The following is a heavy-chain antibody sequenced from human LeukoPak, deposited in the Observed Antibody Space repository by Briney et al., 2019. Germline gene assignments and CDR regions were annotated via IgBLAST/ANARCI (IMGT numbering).Heavy chain of an antibody. Sequence: GGSLRLSCAASGFTFSSYSMNWVRQAPGKGLEWVAVIWNGGSETFHADSVKGRFRIARDNSKNTLYLQMNSLRAEDTAVYFCARDMGRAWYGPPDYWGQGTLVTVSS. V-gene: IGHV3-33*08. CDR3: ARDMGRAWYGPPDY. CDR2: IWNGGSET. CDR1: GFTFSSYS. J-gene: IGHJ4*02. D-gene: IGHD6-13*01.